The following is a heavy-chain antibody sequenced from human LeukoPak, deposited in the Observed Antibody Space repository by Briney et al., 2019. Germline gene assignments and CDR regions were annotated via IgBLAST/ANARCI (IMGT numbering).Heavy chain of an antibody. D-gene: IGHD5-24*01. CDR1: GYTFTSYG. V-gene: IGHV1-2*02. CDR3: ARVMATMGWWFDP. Sequence: ASVKVSCKASGYTFTSYGISWVRQAPGQGLEWMGWINPNSGGTNYAQKFQGRVTMTRDTSISTAYMELSRLRSDDTAVYYCARVMATMGWWFDPWGQGTLVTVSS. J-gene: IGHJ5*02. CDR2: INPNSGGT.